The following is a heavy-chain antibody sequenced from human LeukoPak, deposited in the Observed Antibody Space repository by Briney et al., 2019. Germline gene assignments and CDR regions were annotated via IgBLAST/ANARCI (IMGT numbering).Heavy chain of an antibody. D-gene: IGHD2-21*01. CDR2: IIPIFGTA. V-gene: IGHV1-69*05. CDR3: ARPSSEEYCGGDCYAAFDN. CDR1: GGTFSSYA. J-gene: IGHJ3*02. Sequence: SVKVSCKASGGTFSSYAISWVRQAPGQGLEWMGGIIPIFGTANYAQKFQGRVTITTDESTSTAYMELSSLRSEDTAVYYCARPSSEEYCGGDCYAAFDNWGQGTMVTVSS.